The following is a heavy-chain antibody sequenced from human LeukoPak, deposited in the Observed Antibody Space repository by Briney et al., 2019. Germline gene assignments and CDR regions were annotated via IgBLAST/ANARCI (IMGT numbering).Heavy chain of an antibody. V-gene: IGHV4-4*09. CDR3: ARHRVELFPFDY. J-gene: IGHJ4*02. D-gene: IGHD2-21*01. CDR2: IYTSGST. Sequence: PSETLSLTCTVSGGSISSYYWSWIRQPPGKGLEWIGYIYTSGSTNYNPPLKSRVTISVDTSKNQFSLKLSSVTAADTAVYYCARHRVELFPFDYWGQGTLVAVSS. CDR1: GGSISSYY.